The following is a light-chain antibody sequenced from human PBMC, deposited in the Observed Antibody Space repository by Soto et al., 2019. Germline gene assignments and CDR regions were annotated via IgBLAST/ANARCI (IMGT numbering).Light chain of an antibody. V-gene: IGKV1-39*01. J-gene: IGKJ2*01. Sequence: DIQMTQSPSSLSASVGDRVTITCRASQSISSYLNWYQQKPGKAPNLLIYAASSLQSGVPSRFSDSGSGTDFSLTISSLQPEDFATYYCQQSYSTPYTFGQGTKLEIK. CDR2: AAS. CDR1: QSISSY. CDR3: QQSYSTPYT.